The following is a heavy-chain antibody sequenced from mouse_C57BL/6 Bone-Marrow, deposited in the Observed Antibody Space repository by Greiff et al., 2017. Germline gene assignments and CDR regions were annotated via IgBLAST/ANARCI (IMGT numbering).Heavy chain of an antibody. CDR1: GFNIKDDY. CDR3: TPITTVVATSYFDY. V-gene: IGHV14-4*01. J-gene: IGHJ2*01. CDR2: IDPENGDT. D-gene: IGHD1-1*01. Sequence: EVQPQQSGAELVRPGASVKLSCTASGFNIKDDYMHWVKQRPEQGLEWIGWIDPENGDTEYASKFQGKATITADTSSNTAYLQLSSLTSEDTAVYYCTPITTVVATSYFDYWGQGTTLTVSS.